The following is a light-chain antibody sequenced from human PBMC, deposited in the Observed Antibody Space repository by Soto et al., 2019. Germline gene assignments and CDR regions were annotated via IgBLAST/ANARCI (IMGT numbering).Light chain of an antibody. V-gene: IGKV3-15*01. J-gene: IGKJ5*01. CDR2: GAS. Sequence: EIVLTQSPATLSSFPGDRVTLSCRASQSVNIHLAWYQQTPGQAPRLLIYGASTRATGIPARFSGSGSGTEFTLTISSLQSEDFAVYYCQQYNNWPPITFGQGTRLEIK. CDR3: QQYNNWPPIT. CDR1: QSVNIH.